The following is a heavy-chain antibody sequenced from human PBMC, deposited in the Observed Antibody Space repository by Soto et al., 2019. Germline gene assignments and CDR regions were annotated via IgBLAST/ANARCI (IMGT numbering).Heavy chain of an antibody. CDR1: GGSISSGGYY. CDR2: IYYSGST. J-gene: IGHJ4*02. CDR3: ARIVPAATYFDY. D-gene: IGHD2-2*01. V-gene: IGHV4-31*03. Sequence: QVQLQESGPGLVKPSQTLSLTCTVSGGSISSGGYYWSWIRQHPGKGLEWIGYIYYSGSTYYNPSLKSRVTISADTSKNQFSLKLSSVTAADTAVYYCARIVPAATYFDYWGQGTLVTVSS.